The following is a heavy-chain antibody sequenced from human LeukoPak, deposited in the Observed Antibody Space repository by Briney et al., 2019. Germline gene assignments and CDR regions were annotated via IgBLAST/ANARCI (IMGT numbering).Heavy chain of an antibody. CDR2: ISGSGGST. D-gene: IGHD5-18*01. CDR3: VIDHTAIIDY. CDR1: GFTFSFYA. J-gene: IGHJ4*02. Sequence: GGSLRLSCAASGFTFSFYAMHWVRQAPGKGLEYVSAISGSGGSTYYADSVKGRFTISRDNSKNTLYLQLSSLRAEDTAVYYCVIDHTAIIDYWGQGTLVTVSS. V-gene: IGHV3-64D*06.